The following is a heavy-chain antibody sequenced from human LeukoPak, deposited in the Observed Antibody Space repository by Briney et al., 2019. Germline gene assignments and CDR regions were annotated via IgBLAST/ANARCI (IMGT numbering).Heavy chain of an antibody. V-gene: IGHV4-59*01. CDR2: IYYSGNT. J-gene: IGHJ4*02. CDR1: GGSISTYY. CDR3: AKEYDLATGAPEWGFDQ. D-gene: IGHD3-3*01. Sequence: PSETLSLTCTVSGGSISTYYWSWIRQPPGKGLEWIGNIYYSGNTKQNPFLRSRVTISVDTSKNQFSLKLSSVTAADTAVYYCAKEYDLATGAPEWGFDQWGQGTLVTVSS.